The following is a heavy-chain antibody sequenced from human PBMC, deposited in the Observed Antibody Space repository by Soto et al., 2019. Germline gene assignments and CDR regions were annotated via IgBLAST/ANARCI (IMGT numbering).Heavy chain of an antibody. D-gene: IGHD3-9*01. Sequence: ASVKVSCKASGYTFTSFDINWVRQASGQGLEWMGWMNPNSGNTIYAQKFQGRVTMTRNTSINTAYMELSSLRSDDTALYYSARVVLTSSYQITWFGPWGQ. J-gene: IGHJ5*02. V-gene: IGHV1-8*01. CDR3: ARVVLTSSYQITWFGP. CDR2: MNPNSGNT. CDR1: GYTFTSFD.